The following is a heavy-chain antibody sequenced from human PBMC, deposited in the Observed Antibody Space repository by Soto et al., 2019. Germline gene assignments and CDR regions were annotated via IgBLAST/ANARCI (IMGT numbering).Heavy chain of an antibody. CDR3: AKGQGSPYYFDY. CDR2: IRGSGRST. D-gene: IGHD1-26*01. Sequence: EVQLLDSGGGLVQPGGSLRLSCGASGFIFSNYGMNWVRQAPGKGLVWVSTIRGSGRSTYYADSVKGRFTISRDNSKNTLYLQMNSLRAEDTAVYYCAKGQGSPYYFDYWGQGTLVTVSS. CDR1: GFIFSNYG. V-gene: IGHV3-23*01. J-gene: IGHJ4*02.